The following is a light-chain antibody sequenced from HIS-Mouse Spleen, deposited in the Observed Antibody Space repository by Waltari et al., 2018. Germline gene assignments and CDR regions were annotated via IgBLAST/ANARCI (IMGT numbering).Light chain of an antibody. CDR3: KQSYSTPRT. V-gene: IGKV1-39*01. J-gene: IGKJ2*01. CDR2: AAS. Sequence: DIQMTHSPSSLSASVADRVTITCRASQSISSNLNWYQQKPGKAHKLLIYAASSLQSGVPSRFSGSGSGTDFTLTISSLQPEDFATYYCKQSYSTPRTFGQGTKLEIK. CDR1: QSISSN.